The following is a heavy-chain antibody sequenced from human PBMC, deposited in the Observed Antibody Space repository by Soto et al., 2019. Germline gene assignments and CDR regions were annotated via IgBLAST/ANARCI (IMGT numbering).Heavy chain of an antibody. J-gene: IGHJ6*02. Sequence: SETLSLTCTVSGGSISSGDYYWSWIRRPPGKGLEWIGYIYYSGSTYYNPSLKSRVTISVDTSKNQFSLKLSSVTAADTAVYYCAREVVREGLEWLQGPKYYYYYGMDVWGQGTTVTVSS. CDR2: IYYSGST. V-gene: IGHV4-30-4*01. CDR1: GGSISSGDYY. D-gene: IGHD3-3*01. CDR3: AREVVREGLEWLQGPKYYYYYGMDV.